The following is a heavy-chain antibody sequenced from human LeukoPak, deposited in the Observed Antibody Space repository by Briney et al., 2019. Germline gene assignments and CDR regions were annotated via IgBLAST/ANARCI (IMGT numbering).Heavy chain of an antibody. D-gene: IGHD6-19*01. V-gene: IGHV4-59*12. J-gene: IGHJ1*01. CDR1: GGSMSGAY. Sequence: SETLSLTCTVSGGSMSGAYWSWIRQPPGKGLEWIGYVFFTGNTNYNPSLKSRVTISVDTSKNQFSLKLSSVTAADTAVYYCARTSSGWSAEYFQHWGQGTLVTVSS. CDR2: VFFTGNT. CDR3: ARTSSGWSAEYFQH.